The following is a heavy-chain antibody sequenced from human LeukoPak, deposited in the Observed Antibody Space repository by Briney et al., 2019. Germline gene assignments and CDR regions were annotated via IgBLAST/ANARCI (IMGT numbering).Heavy chain of an antibody. V-gene: IGHV6-1*01. CDR3: ARLENWAFDF. CDR2: TYYRSKWST. D-gene: IGHD7-27*01. Sequence: SQTLSLTCAISGDSVSSNSAAWNWIMQSPSRGLEWLGRTYYRSKWSTDYAVSVKSRITVNPDTSKNQFSLQLNSVTPEDTAVYYCARLENWAFDFWGQGTLITVSS. CDR1: GDSVSSNSAA. J-gene: IGHJ4*02.